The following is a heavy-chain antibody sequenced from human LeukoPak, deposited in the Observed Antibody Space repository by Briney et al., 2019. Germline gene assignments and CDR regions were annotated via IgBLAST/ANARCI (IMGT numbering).Heavy chain of an antibody. CDR1: GFTFSNYA. V-gene: IGHV3-23*01. D-gene: IGHD5-18*01. Sequence: GGSLRLSCAASGFTFSNYAMSWVRQAPGEGLEWVSTINDRGIATYYADSVKGRFTISRDNSKNTLSLQVSSLRAEDTAIYYCAKGLKTAVGPYKGYHYYMDVWGKGTTVTVSS. CDR3: AKGLKTAVGPYKGYHYYMDV. CDR2: INDRGIAT. J-gene: IGHJ6*03.